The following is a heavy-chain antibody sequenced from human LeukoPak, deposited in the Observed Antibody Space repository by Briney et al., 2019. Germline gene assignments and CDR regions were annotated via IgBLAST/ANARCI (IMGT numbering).Heavy chain of an antibody. D-gene: IGHD4-11*01. Sequence: SETLSLTCTVSGGSISGGYWSWIRQPPGRGLNWIGYVYTGGSTNYNPSLKSRVTISVDTSKSQFALKLSSVTAADTAVYYCAKSYFDYSTYYSYYFNLWGQGALVTVPS. CDR3: AKSYFDYSTYYSYYFNL. J-gene: IGHJ4*02. CDR1: GGSISGGY. V-gene: IGHV4-4*09. CDR2: VYTGGST.